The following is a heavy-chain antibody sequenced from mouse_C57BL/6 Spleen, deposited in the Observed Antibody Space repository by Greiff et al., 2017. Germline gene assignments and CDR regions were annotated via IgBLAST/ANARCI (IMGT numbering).Heavy chain of an antibody. CDR1: GYTFTSYT. J-gene: IGHJ1*03. Sequence: QVQLQQSGAELARPGASVKMSCKASGYTFTSYTMHWVKQRPGQGLEWIGYINPSSGYTKYNQKFKDKATLTADKSSSTAYMQLSSLTSEDSAVYYGARSCGDYGSKSWYFDVWGTGTTVTVSS. CDR3: ARSCGDYGSKSWYFDV. CDR2: INPSSGYT. V-gene: IGHV1-4*01. D-gene: IGHD1-1*01.